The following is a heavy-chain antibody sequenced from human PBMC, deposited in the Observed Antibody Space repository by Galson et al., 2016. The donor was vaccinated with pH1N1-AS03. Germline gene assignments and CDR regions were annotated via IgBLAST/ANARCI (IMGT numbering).Heavy chain of an antibody. Sequence: SVKVSCKASGYTFNLYGTSWVRQAPGQGLEWLGWISAYSGDTHYAQNFQGRVAMTTDTSTSTAYLELRSLGSDDTAVYCCARDRHPTGTLDYRGQGTPVIVSS. CDR2: ISAYSGDT. D-gene: IGHD1-1*01. J-gene: IGHJ4*02. CDR1: GYTFNLYG. CDR3: ARDRHPTGTLDY. V-gene: IGHV1-18*01.